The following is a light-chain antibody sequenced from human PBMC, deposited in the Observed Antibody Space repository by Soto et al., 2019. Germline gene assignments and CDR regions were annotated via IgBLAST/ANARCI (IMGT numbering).Light chain of an antibody. CDR3: MQALQTPLT. CDR2: LGS. CDR1: QSLLYSDGRNY. Sequence: DIVMTQSPLSLPVTPGEPASISCRSHQSLLYSDGRNYLDWYLKKPGQSPQLLIYLGSNRASGVPDRFSGSGSGTDFTLKISRVEAEDVGVYYCMQALQTPLTFGGGTKV. J-gene: IGKJ4*01. V-gene: IGKV2-28*01.